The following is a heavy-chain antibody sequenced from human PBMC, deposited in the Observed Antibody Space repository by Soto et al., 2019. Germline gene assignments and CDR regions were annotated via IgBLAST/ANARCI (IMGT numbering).Heavy chain of an antibody. J-gene: IGHJ4*02. Sequence: QVQLVQSGAEVKKPGASVKVSCKASGYTFTGYYMHWVRQAPGQGLEWMGWINPNSGGTHYAQKFQGRVTMTRDTSISTAYMERSRLRSDDTAVYYCARGHYGSGSYYPRLWGQGTLVTVSS. V-gene: IGHV1-2*02. CDR1: GYTFTGYY. CDR2: INPNSGGT. CDR3: ARGHYGSGSYYPRL. D-gene: IGHD3-10*01.